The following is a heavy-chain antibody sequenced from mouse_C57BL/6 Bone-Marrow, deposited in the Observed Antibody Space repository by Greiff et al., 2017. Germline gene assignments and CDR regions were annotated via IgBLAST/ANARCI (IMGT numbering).Heavy chain of an antibody. CDR1: GFTFSDYG. D-gene: IGHD2-1*01. V-gene: IGHV5-17*03. CDR2: ISSGSSTI. Sequence: EVHLVESGGGLVTPGGSLKLSCAASGFTFSDYGMHWVRQAPEKGLAWVAYISSGSSTIYYVDTVKGRFTISRDKAKNTLYLQMTSLQSEDTAMYYCARHFYGNSSARNEWGQGGYVTVTS. CDR3: ARHFYGNSSARNE. J-gene: IGHJ4*01.